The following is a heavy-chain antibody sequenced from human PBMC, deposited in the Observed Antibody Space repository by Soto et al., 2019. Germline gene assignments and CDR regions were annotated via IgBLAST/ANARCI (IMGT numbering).Heavy chain of an antibody. V-gene: IGHV2-5*02. CDR3: AHVKYYYDSSGYLYRWFDP. CDR1: GFSLSTSGVG. CDR2: IYWDDDK. Sequence: QITLKESGPTLVKPTQTLTLTCTFSGFSLSTSGVGVGWIRQPPGKALEWLALIYWDDDKRYSPSLKSRLTLTKDTSQNQVVLTLTNMDPVDTATYYCAHVKYYYDSSGYLYRWFDPWGQGTLVTVSS. J-gene: IGHJ5*02. D-gene: IGHD3-22*01.